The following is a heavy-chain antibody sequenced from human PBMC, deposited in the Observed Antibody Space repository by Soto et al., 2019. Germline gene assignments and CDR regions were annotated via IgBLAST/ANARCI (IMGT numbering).Heavy chain of an antibody. Sequence: PGGSLRLSCAASGFTFSSYAMSWVRQAPGKGLEYVSTISSNGGGTYYADSVKGRFTISRDNFKNTLFLQMGSLRAEDMAIYYCARGGGYCGGHCYRLDVWGQGTTVTVSS. CDR3: ARGGGYCGGHCYRLDV. J-gene: IGHJ6*02. V-gene: IGHV3-64*02. D-gene: IGHD2-21*02. CDR2: ISSNGGGT. CDR1: GFTFSSYA.